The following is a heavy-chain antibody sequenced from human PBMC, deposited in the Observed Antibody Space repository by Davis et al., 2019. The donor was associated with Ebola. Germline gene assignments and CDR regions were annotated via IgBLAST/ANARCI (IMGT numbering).Heavy chain of an antibody. D-gene: IGHD4-23*01. CDR1: GFSFSSYW. J-gene: IGHJ4*02. V-gene: IGHV3-7*03. Sequence: PGGSLRLSCAASGFSFSSYWMSWVRQAPGKGLEWVANIKEDGSEKYYVDSVKGRFTISRDNAKNSLYLQMNSLRVDDTAFYYCTKDISAGGVDSWGQGTLVTVSS. CDR3: TKDISAGGVDS. CDR2: IKEDGSEK.